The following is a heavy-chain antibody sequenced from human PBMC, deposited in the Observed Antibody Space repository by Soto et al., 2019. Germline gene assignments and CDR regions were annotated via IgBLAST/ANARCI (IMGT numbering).Heavy chain of an antibody. CDR1: GGTFSSYA. Sequence: ASVKVSCKASGGTFSSYAISWVRQAPGQGLEWMGGIIPIFGTANYAQKFQGRVTITADESTSTAYMELSSLRSEDTAVYYCARTLWFGELSLGYYYYYGMDVWGQGTTVTVS. CDR2: IIPIFGTA. CDR3: ARTLWFGELSLGYYYYYGMDV. V-gene: IGHV1-69*13. J-gene: IGHJ6*02. D-gene: IGHD3-10*01.